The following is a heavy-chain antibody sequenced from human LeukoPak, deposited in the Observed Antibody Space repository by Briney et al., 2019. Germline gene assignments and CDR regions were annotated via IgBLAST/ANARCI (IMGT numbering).Heavy chain of an antibody. J-gene: IGHJ4*02. CDR1: GFPFSNYF. V-gene: IGHV3-11*01. CDR3: ARPQTSSSSTASLGY. CDR2: IGSSGYTI. D-gene: IGHD6-6*01. Sequence: GGSLRLSCAASGFPFSNYFMSWIRQAPGKGLEWISYIGSSGYTIYYSDSVKGRFTISRDNAKNSLYLQMDSLRAEDTAIYYCARPQTSSSSTASLGYWGQGTLVTVSS.